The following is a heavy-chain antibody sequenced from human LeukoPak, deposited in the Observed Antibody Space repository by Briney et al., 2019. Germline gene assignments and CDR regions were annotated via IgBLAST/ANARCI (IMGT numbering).Heavy chain of an antibody. J-gene: IGHJ4*02. Sequence: PPETLSLTCTVSGGSISSGGYYWSWIRQHPGKGLEWIGYIYYSGSTYYNPSLKSRVTISVDTSKNQFSLKLSSVTAADTAVYYCARVPMVYLAGHVWGQGTLVTVSS. CDR2: IYYSGST. D-gene: IGHD3-10*01. CDR1: GGSISSGGYY. V-gene: IGHV4-31*03. CDR3: ARVPMVYLAGHV.